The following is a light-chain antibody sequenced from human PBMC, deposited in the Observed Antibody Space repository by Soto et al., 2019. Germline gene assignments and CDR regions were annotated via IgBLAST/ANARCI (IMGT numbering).Light chain of an antibody. J-gene: IGKJ3*01. CDR3: QQRSDWPVT. CDR1: QSVRTS. Sequence: EIVLTQSPATLSLSPGERATLSCRASQSVRTSLAWYQQKPDQAPRLLIYDASNRATGIPARFSGSGSGTDFTLTISRLEPEDFAVYYRQQRSDWPVTFGPGTKVDNK. CDR2: DAS. V-gene: IGKV3-11*01.